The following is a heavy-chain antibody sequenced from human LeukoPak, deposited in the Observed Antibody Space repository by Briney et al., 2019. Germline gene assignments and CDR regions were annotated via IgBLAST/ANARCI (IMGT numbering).Heavy chain of an antibody. V-gene: IGHV3-33*01. D-gene: IGHD2-2*01. Sequence: PGGSLRLSCAASGFTFSSYGMHWVRQAPGKGLEWVAVIWYDGSNKYYADSVKGRFTISRDNSKNTLYLQMNSPRAEDTAVYYCARGGYCSSTSCPFDYWGQGTLVTVSS. CDR2: IWYDGSNK. CDR3: ARGGYCSSTSCPFDY. CDR1: GFTFSSYG. J-gene: IGHJ4*02.